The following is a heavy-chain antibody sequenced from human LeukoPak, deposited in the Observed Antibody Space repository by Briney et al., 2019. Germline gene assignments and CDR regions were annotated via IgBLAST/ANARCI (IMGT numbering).Heavy chain of an antibody. CDR1: GFTFSSYS. CDR3: AKEWDIVVGMPGGAFDI. V-gene: IGHV3-21*04. CDR2: ISSGSSYI. Sequence: GGSLRLSCVVSGFTFSSYSLNWVRQAPGKGLEWVSSISSGSSYIFYADSVKGRFTISRDNSKNTLYLQMNSLRAEDTAVYYCAKEWDIVVGMPGGAFDIWGQGTMVTVSS. J-gene: IGHJ3*02. D-gene: IGHD2-15*01.